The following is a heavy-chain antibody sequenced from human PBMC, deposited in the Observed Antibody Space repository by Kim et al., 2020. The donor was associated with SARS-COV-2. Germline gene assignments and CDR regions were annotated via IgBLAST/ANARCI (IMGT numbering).Heavy chain of an antibody. J-gene: IGHJ3*01. CDR2: ITSGSTTT. CDR3: ARDLMSAARPFDL. CDR1: GFTFSNAE. D-gene: IGHD6-6*01. V-gene: IGHV3-48*03. Sequence: GGSLRLSCVASGFTFSNAEMNWVRQAPGKGLEWISYITSGSTTTHYADSVRGRFTISRDNSRSSLYLHMRDLGVEDTAVYYCARDLMSAARPFDLWGQGTLVTVSS.